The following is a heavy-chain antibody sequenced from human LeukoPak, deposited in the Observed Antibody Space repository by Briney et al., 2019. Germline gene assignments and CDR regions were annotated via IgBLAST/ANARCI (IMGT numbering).Heavy chain of an antibody. CDR2: IWYDGSNK. Sequence: GGSLRLSCAASGFTFSSYGMHWVRQAPGKGLEWVAVIWYDGSNKYYADSVKGRFTISRDNSKNTLYLQMNSLRAEDTAVYYCAREVYGDYGEPGENWFDPWGQGTLVAVSS. CDR1: GFTFSSYG. J-gene: IGHJ5*02. D-gene: IGHD4-17*01. CDR3: AREVYGDYGEPGENWFDP. V-gene: IGHV3-33*01.